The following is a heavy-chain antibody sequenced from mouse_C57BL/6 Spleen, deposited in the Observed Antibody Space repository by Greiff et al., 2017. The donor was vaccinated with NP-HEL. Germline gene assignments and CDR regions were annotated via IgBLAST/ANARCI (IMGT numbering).Heavy chain of an antibody. J-gene: IGHJ2*01. CDR2: IDPSDSET. D-gene: IGHD2-1*01. V-gene: IGHV1-52*01. CDR1: GYTFTSYW. Sequence: QVQLQQPGAELVRPGSSVKLSCKASGYTFTSYWMHWVKQRPIQGLEWIGNIDPSDSETHYNQKFKDKATLTVDKSSSTAYMQLSSLTSEDSAVYYCARMSLYGNFFDYWGQGTTLTVSS. CDR3: ARMSLYGNFFDY.